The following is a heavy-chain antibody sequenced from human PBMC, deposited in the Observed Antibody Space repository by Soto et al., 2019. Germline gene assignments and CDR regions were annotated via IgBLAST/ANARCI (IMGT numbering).Heavy chain of an antibody. CDR3: ARVAYYYDSSGYYYEGFDP. D-gene: IGHD3-22*01. V-gene: IGHV4-59*01. CDR1: GGSISSYY. J-gene: IGHJ5*02. CDR2: IYYSGST. Sequence: SETLSLTCTVSGGSISSYYWSWIRQPPGKGLEWIGYIYYSGSTNYNPSLKSRVTISVDTSKNQFSLKLSSVTAADTAVYYCARVAYYYDSSGYYYEGFDPWGQGTLVTVSS.